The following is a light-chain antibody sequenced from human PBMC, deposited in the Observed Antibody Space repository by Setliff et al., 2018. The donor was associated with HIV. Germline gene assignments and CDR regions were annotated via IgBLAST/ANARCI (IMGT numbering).Light chain of an antibody. J-gene: IGLJ1*01. CDR3: CSYGSSDTFV. Sequence: QSVLTQPASVSGSPGQSITISCTGTSSDVGSYNLVSWYQQRPGKATKLIMYEVTKWPSGISDRFSGSKSGNTASLTISGLQADDEADYYCCSYGSSDTFVFGTGTKVTVL. V-gene: IGLV2-23*02. CDR1: SSDVGSYNL. CDR2: EVT.